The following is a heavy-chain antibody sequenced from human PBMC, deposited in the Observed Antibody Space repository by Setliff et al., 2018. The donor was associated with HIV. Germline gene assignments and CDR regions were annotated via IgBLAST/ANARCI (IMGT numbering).Heavy chain of an antibody. V-gene: IGHV3-23*01. CDR2: ITANDGNS. Sequence: GGSLRLSCAASGFTFSSYAMSWVRQAPGKGLEWVSGITANDGNSYYADSVKGRFTISKDISKNTLYLQMNSLRAEDTAVYYCAKAPLTIVATGGEDCWGQGTLVTVSS. CDR1: GFTFSSYA. D-gene: IGHD6-13*01. J-gene: IGHJ4*02. CDR3: AKAPLTIVATGGEDC.